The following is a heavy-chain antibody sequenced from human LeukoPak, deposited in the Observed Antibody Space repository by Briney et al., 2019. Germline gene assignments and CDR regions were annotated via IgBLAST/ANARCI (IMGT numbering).Heavy chain of an antibody. CDR1: GGSISSYY. CDR3: ARGTVAGTDY. CDR2: IYYSGST. V-gene: IGHV4-59*12. Sequence: PSETLSLTCTVSGGSISSYYWSWIRQPPGKGLEWIGYIYYSGSTNYNPSLKSRVTMSVDTSKNQFSLKLSSVTAADTAVYYCARGTVAGTDYWGQGTLVTVSS. J-gene: IGHJ4*02. D-gene: IGHD6-19*01.